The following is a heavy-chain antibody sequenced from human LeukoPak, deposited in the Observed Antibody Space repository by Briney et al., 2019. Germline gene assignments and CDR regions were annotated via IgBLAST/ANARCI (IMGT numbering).Heavy chain of an antibody. CDR3: AKLDGVLRFLEWLFPFDY. CDR2: IYSGGST. J-gene: IGHJ4*02. CDR1: GLTVSSNY. Sequence: GGSLRLSCAASGLTVSSNYMSWVRQAPGKGLEWVSVIYSGGSTYYADSVKGRFTISRDNSKNTLYLQMNSLRAEDTAVYYCAKLDGVLRFLEWLFPFDYWGQGTLVTVSS. V-gene: IGHV3-66*04. D-gene: IGHD3-3*01.